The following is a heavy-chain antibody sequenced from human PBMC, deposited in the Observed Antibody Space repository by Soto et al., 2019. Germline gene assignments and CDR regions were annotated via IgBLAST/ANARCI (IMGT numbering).Heavy chain of an antibody. J-gene: IGHJ4*02. CDR1: GGTFSSYT. CDR2: IIPILGIA. CDR3: ARDRWDGDYVFWS. D-gene: IGHD4-17*01. Sequence: QVQLVQSGAEVKKPGSSVKVSCKASGGTFSSYTISWVRQAPGQGLEWMGRIIPILGIAKYAQKFQGRVTITADKSTSTAYMELSSLRSEDTAVYYCARDRWDGDYVFWSWGQGTLVTVSS. V-gene: IGHV1-69*08.